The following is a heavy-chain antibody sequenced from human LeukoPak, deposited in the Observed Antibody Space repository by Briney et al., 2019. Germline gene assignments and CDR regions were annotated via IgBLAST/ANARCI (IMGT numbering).Heavy chain of an antibody. J-gene: IGHJ1*01. V-gene: IGHV3-33*01. Sequence: GGSLRLSCAASGFTFSNYGMHWVRQAPGKGLEWVAVIWYDGSNKYCSDSVKGRFTISRDNSKNTLYLQMNSLRAEGTGVYYCATTASRGPQSAEYFQYWGQGTLVTVSS. CDR2: IWYDGSNK. CDR1: GFTFSNYG. CDR3: ATTASRGPQSAEYFQY.